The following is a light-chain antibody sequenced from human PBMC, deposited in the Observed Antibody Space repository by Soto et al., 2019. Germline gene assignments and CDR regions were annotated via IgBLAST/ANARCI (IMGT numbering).Light chain of an antibody. CDR3: QQYGSSPL. V-gene: IGKV3-20*01. CDR2: GAS. J-gene: IGKJ4*01. Sequence: VMTQPPATLSVSPGERATLSCRASQTVSRNLAWYQQRPGQAPRLLIYGASTRATGIPDRFSGSGSGTDFTLTISRLEPEDFAVYYCQQYGSSPLFGGGTKVDIK. CDR1: QTVSRN.